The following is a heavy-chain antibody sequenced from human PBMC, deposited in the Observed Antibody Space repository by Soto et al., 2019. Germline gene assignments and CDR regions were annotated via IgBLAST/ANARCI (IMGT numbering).Heavy chain of an antibody. J-gene: IGHJ6*02. V-gene: IGHV3-74*01. Sequence: EVQLVESGGGLVQPGGSLRLSCAASGFTFSSYWMHWVRQAPGKGLVWVSRINSDGSSTSYADSVKGRFTISRDNAKNTLYLQMNSLRAEDTAVYYCARLPYYDILTGYYGMDVWGQGTTVTVSS. CDR3: ARLPYYDILTGYYGMDV. CDR1: GFTFSSYW. CDR2: INSDGSST. D-gene: IGHD3-9*01.